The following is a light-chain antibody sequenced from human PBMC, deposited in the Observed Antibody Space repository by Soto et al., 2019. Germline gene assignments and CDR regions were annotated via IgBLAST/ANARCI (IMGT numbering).Light chain of an antibody. CDR1: SSNIGAGYD. Sequence: QSVLTQPPSVSGAPGQRVTISCTGSSSNIGAGYDVHWYQQVPGAAPKLLIYANNNRPSGVPDRFSGSKSGTSASLAISGLQSEDGADYYCTAWDDSLNGLVFGGGTKLTVL. J-gene: IGLJ2*01. CDR2: ANN. V-gene: IGLV1-40*01. CDR3: TAWDDSLNGLV.